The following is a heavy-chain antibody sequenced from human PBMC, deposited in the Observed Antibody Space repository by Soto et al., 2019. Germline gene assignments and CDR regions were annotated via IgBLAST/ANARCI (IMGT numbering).Heavy chain of an antibody. CDR2: INHSGST. V-gene: IGHV4-34*01. J-gene: IGHJ4*02. Sequence: SETLSLTCAVYGGSFSGYYWTWFRQPPGTGLEWIGEINHSGSTNYNPSLKSRVTLSVDTSKNQFSLKLTSVTAADTAVYYCARDKITGLFDYWGQGTLVTSPQ. CDR3: ARDKITGLFDY. CDR1: GGSFSGYY. D-gene: IGHD2-8*02.